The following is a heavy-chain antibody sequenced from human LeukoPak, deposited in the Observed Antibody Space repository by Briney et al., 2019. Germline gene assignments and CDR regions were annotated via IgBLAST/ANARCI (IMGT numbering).Heavy chain of an antibody. CDR1: GFTFSSYG. Sequence: GGSLRLSCAASGFTFSSYGMHWVRQAPGKGLEWVAFIRYDGSNKYYADSVKGRFTISRDNSKNTLYLQMNSLRAEDTAVYYCARGSSSWYPEYYYYGMDVWGQGTTVTVSS. CDR3: ARGSSSWYPEYYYYGMDV. V-gene: IGHV3-30*02. J-gene: IGHJ6*02. D-gene: IGHD6-13*01. CDR2: IRYDGSNK.